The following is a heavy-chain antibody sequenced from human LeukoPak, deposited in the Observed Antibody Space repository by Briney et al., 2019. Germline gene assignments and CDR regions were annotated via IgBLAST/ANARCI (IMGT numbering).Heavy chain of an antibody. V-gene: IGHV3-30*02. Sequence: GGSLRLSCAASGFTFSSYAMSWVRQAPGKGLEWVAFIRYDGSNKYYADSVKGRFTISRDNAKNSLYLQMNSLRAEDTAVYYCARDRRQWLATDIWGQGTMVTVSS. D-gene: IGHD6-19*01. CDR2: IRYDGSNK. CDR1: GFTFSSYA. CDR3: ARDRRQWLATDI. J-gene: IGHJ3*02.